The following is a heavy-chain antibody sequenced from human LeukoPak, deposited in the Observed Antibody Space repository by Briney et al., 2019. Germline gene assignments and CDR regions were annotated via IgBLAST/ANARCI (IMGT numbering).Heavy chain of an antibody. Sequence: SQTLSLTCAISGDSVSSNSAAWNWIRQSTSRGLEWLGRTYYRSKWYNDYAVSVKSRITINPDTSKNQFSLQLNSVTPEDTAVYYCARGYQWGSGSYYSNWFDPWGQGTLVTVSS. CDR3: ARGYQWGSGSYYSNWFDP. J-gene: IGHJ5*02. CDR1: GDSVSSNSAA. D-gene: IGHD3-10*01. CDR2: TYYRSKWYN. V-gene: IGHV6-1*01.